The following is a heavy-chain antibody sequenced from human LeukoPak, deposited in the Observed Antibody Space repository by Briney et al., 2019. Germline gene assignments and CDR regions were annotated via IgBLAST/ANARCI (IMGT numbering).Heavy chain of an antibody. CDR3: ARASGGIGRYDI. J-gene: IGHJ3*02. CDR1: GAPISSGDYF. D-gene: IGHD3-16*01. Sequence: SETLSLTCTVSGAPISSGDYFWSWIRQPPGKGLEWIGYIYYSGSTYSNPSLKSRISISLDTSKNQFSLNLSSVTAADTAVYFCARASGGIGRYDIWGQGTMVTVSS. V-gene: IGHV4-30-4*01. CDR2: IYYSGST.